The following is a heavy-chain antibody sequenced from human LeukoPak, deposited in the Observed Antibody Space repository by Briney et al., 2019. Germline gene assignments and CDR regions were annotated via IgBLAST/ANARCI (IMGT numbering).Heavy chain of an antibody. CDR1: GYSISSGYY. D-gene: IGHD6-19*01. Sequence: SETLSLTCTVSGYSISSGYYWGWIRQPPGKGLEWIGSIYHSGSTYYNPSLKSRVTISVDTSKNQFSLKLSSVTAADTAVYYCARDKKVMEAVAVRGFGYWGQGTLVTVSS. CDR2: IYHSGST. CDR3: ARDKKVMEAVAVRGFGY. V-gene: IGHV4-38-2*02. J-gene: IGHJ4*02.